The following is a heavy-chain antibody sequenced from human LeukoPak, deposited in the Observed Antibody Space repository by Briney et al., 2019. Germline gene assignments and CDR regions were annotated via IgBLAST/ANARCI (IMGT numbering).Heavy chain of an antibody. CDR2: IYTSGST. Sequence: SETLSLICTVSGRSISSYYWSWIRQPAGKGLEWIGRIYTSGSTDYNPSLKSRVTMSVDTSKNQFSLKLSSVTAADTAVYYCARDRHYYYYMDVWGKGTTVTVSS. CDR1: GRSISSYY. CDR3: ARDRHYYYYMDV. V-gene: IGHV4-4*07. J-gene: IGHJ6*03.